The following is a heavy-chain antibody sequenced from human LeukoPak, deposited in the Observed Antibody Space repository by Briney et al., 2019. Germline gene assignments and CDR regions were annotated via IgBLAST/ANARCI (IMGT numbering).Heavy chain of an antibody. CDR1: GFTFSSYW. CDR3: ARTQPGNLCDY. D-gene: IGHD4-23*01. V-gene: IGHV3-7*05. Sequence: PGGSLRLSCAASGFTFSSYWMTWVRQAPGKGLEWVANIKQDGSEKYFVDSLKGRFTISRDNAKNSLYLQMNSLRAQDTAVYYCARTQPGNLCDYWGQGTLVTVSS. J-gene: IGHJ4*02. CDR2: IKQDGSEK.